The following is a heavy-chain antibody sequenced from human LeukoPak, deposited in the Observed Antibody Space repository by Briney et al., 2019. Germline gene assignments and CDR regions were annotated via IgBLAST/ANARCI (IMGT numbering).Heavy chain of an antibody. Sequence: GESLQISCKVSGYRFTSYWIGWVRQKPGKGLEWMGIIYPGDSDTRYSPSFQGQVTVSADKSISTAYLQWSSLKASDTAMYYCARRSKGGYGSGSYPDYWGQGTLVTVSS. J-gene: IGHJ4*02. D-gene: IGHD3-10*01. CDR3: ARRSKGGYGSGSYPDY. CDR2: IYPGDSDT. CDR1: GYRFTSYW. V-gene: IGHV5-51*01.